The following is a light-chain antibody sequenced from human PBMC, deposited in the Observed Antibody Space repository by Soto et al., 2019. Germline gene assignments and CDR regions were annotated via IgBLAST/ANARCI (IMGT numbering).Light chain of an antibody. CDR3: QQYGSAPRA. V-gene: IGKV3-20*01. CDR2: GAS. J-gene: IGKJ1*01. CDR1: HSVSSN. Sequence: EILMTQSPATLSVSAGERTTLSCRSSHSVSSNLAWYQQKRGQVPRLLIYGASSRATGIPDRFSGSGSATDFTLTISRLEPEDFAVYYCQQYGSAPRAFGQGTKVDIK.